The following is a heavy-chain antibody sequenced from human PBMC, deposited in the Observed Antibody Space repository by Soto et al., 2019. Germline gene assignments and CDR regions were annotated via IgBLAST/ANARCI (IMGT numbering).Heavy chain of an antibody. CDR1: GYTFTSCG. Sequence: QVHLVQSGAEVKKPGASVKVSCKASGYTFTSCGISWVRQAPGQGLEWMGLINTYNGYTKYPQNFQGGVTMTTDPATGTVYMELRSLTSDDTAVYYCARDVTKGLDVWGQGTTVTVSS. J-gene: IGHJ6*02. CDR3: ARDVTKGLDV. CDR2: INTYNGYT. V-gene: IGHV1-18*01. D-gene: IGHD4-4*01.